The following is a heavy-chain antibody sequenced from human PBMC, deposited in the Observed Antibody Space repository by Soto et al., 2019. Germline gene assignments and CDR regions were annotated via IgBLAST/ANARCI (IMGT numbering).Heavy chain of an antibody. Sequence: SETLSLTCAVSGGAIISGGYSCSWIRQPPGKGLEWIGYIYHSGSTYYNPSLKSRVTISVDRSKNQFSLKLSSVTAADTAVYYCARDRDGAWIDYWGQGTLVTVSS. CDR2: IYHSGST. V-gene: IGHV4-30-2*01. D-gene: IGHD3-10*01. CDR1: GGAIISGGYS. CDR3: ARDRDGAWIDY. J-gene: IGHJ4*02.